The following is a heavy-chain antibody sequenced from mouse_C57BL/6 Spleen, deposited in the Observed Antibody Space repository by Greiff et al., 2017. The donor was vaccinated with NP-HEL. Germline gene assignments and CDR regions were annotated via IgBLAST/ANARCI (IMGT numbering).Heavy chain of an antibody. CDR2: IYPGDGDT. V-gene: IGHV1-82*01. CDR3: ARVNYYAMDY. Sequence: VQLQQSGPELVKPGASVKISCKASGYAFSSSWMNWVKQRPGKGLEWIGRIYPGDGDTNYNGKFKGKATLTADKSSSTAYMQLSSLTSEDSAVYFCARVNYYAMDYWGQGTSVTVSS. CDR1: GYAFSSSW. J-gene: IGHJ4*01.